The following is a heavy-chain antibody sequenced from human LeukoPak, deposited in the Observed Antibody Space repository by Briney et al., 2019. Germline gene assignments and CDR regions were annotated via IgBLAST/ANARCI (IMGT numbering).Heavy chain of an antibody. CDR3: ARGRGAAAGTSEPIRRAFDI. CDR1: GASVSSSSYY. D-gene: IGHD6-13*01. J-gene: IGHJ3*02. V-gene: IGHV4-39*01. Sequence: PSETLSLTCTVSGASVSSSSYYWEWIRQPPGKGLEWVGSVFYSGSTNYNPSLKSRLTMSIDTSKNQFSLRLSSVTATDTAVYYCARGRGAAAGTSEPIRRAFDIWGQGTMVTVSS. CDR2: VFYSGST.